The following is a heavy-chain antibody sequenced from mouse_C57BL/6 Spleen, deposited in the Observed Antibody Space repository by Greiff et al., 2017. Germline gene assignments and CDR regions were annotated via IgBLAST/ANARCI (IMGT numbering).Heavy chain of an antibody. D-gene: IGHD2-3*01. V-gene: IGHV1-4*01. CDR2: INPSSGYT. CDR3: ARGGYYALDY. Sequence: QVQLQQSGAELARPGASVKMSCKASGYTFTSYTMHWVKQRPGQGLEWIGYINPSSGYTKYNQKFKDKATLTADKSSSTAYMQLSSLTSEDSAVDYCARGGYYALDYWGQGTTLTVSS. J-gene: IGHJ2*01. CDR1: GYTFTSYT.